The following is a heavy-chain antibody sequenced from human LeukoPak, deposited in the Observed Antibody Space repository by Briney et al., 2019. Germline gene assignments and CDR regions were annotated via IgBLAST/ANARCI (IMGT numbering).Heavy chain of an antibody. CDR2: ISASGGNT. D-gene: IGHD3-22*01. CDR3: GRGGHVRYYDRSTAFDY. V-gene: IGHV3-23*01. J-gene: IGHJ4*02. CDR1: GITFNSYV. Sequence: GGSLRLSCAASGITFNSYVMSWVRQAPGKGLEWVSVISASGGNTYYADSVKGRFTISRDNSKNTLYLQMNSLGAEDTAVYYCGRGGHVRYYDRSTAFDYWGQGTLVTVSS.